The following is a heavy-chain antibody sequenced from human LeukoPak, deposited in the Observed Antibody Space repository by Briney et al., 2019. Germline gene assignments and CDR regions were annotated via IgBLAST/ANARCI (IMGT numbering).Heavy chain of an antibody. V-gene: IGHV3-23*01. CDR2: VSGSGETT. CDR1: GFTFSNYA. CDR3: AKGPVVPSSSYYFDS. Sequence: PGGSLRLSCAVSGFTFSNYAMSWVRQAPGKGLEWVSAVSGSGETTYYADSVKGRFTISRDNSKNTLYLRMLTLRADDTAVYYCAKGPVVPSSSYYFDSWGREPWSPSPQ. D-gene: IGHD2-2*01. J-gene: IGHJ4*02.